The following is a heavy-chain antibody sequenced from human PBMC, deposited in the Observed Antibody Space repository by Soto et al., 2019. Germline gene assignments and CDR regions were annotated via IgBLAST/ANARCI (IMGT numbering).Heavy chain of an antibody. J-gene: IGHJ6*03. CDR2: INPNGGVT. V-gene: IGHV1-2*04. CDR3: ARERGGATATLDDYYFYMDV. D-gene: IGHD5-12*01. CDR1: GDTFNDYY. Sequence: QVQLVQSGAEVKRPGASVTVSCRSSGDTFNDYYIHWVRQAPGQGLEWMGWINPNGGVTKYAQKFQGWVSMTRDTSIRTVYMELSRLRSDDTAVYYCARERGGATATLDDYYFYMDVWGTGTTVTVSS.